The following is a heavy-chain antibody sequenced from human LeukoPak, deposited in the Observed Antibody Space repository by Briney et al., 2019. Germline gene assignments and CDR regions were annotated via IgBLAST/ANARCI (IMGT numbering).Heavy chain of an antibody. CDR2: INHSGST. CDR3: ARKGSSSWAYYFDY. D-gene: IGHD6-13*01. V-gene: IGHV4-34*01. Sequence: SETLSLTCAVCGGSLSGYYWSWIRQPPGKGLEWIGEINHSGSTNYNPSLKSRVTISVDTSKNQFSLKLSSVTAADTAVYYCARKGSSSWAYYFDYWVQGTLVTVSS. CDR1: GGSLSGYY. J-gene: IGHJ4*02.